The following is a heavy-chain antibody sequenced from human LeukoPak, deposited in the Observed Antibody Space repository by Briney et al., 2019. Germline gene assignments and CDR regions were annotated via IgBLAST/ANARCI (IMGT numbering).Heavy chain of an antibody. CDR1: GFTFSSYG. D-gene: IGHD2-15*01. CDR3: ARELVVAGFDY. Sequence: GRSLRLSCAASGFTFSSYGMHWVRQAPGKGLEWVAVIWYDGSSKYYADSVKGRFTISRDNSKNTLYLQMNSLRAEDTAVYYCARELVVAGFDYWGQGTLVTVSS. CDR2: IWYDGSSK. V-gene: IGHV3-33*01. J-gene: IGHJ4*02.